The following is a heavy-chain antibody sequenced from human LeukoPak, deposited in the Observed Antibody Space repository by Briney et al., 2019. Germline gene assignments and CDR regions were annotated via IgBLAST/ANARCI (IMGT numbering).Heavy chain of an antibody. J-gene: IGHJ4*02. CDR1: GYTFTSYG. CDR2: ISAYNGNT. Sequence: ASVKVSCKASGYTFTSYGISWVRQAPGQGLEWMGWISAYNGNTNYAQKLQGRVTMTTDTSTSTAYMELRSLRSDDTAVYYCARETQINYYDSSGHWVYWGQGTLVTVSS. V-gene: IGHV1-18*01. D-gene: IGHD3-22*01. CDR3: ARETQINYYDSSGHWVY.